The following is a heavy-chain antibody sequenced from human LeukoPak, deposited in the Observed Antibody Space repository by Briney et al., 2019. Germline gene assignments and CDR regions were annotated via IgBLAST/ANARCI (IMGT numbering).Heavy chain of an antibody. D-gene: IGHD4-23*01. Sequence: ASVKVSCKASGYTFTGYYMHWVRQAPGQGLEWMGWINPNSGGTNYAQKFQGRVTMTRDTSISTAYMELSRLRSDDTAVYYCARGPHYGGNSGNAFDIWGQGTMVTVSS. CDR2: INPNSGGT. CDR3: ARGPHYGGNSGNAFDI. V-gene: IGHV1-2*02. CDR1: GYTFTGYY. J-gene: IGHJ3*02.